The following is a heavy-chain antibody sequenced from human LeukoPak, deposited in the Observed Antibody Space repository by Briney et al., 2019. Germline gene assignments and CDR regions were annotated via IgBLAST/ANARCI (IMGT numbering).Heavy chain of an antibody. V-gene: IGHV3-30*04. CDR1: GFTFSSYA. Sequence: PGGSLRLSCAASGFTFSSYAMSWVRQAPGKGLEWVAVISYDGSNKYYADSVKGRFTISRDNSKNTLYLQMNSLRAEDTAVYYCARERPLMVYAALDYWGQGTLVTVSS. CDR3: ARERPLMVYAALDY. D-gene: IGHD2-8*01. J-gene: IGHJ4*02. CDR2: ISYDGSNK.